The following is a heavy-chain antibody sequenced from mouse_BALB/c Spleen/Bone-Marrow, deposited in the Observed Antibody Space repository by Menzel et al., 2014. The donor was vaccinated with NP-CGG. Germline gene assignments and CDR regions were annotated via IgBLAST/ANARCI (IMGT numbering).Heavy chain of an antibody. Sequence: QVQPQQSGPELVKPGASVRISCKASNYTFTTYYIYWVKQRPGQGLEWIGWIYPGNVNTKYNEKFKAKATLTADKSSSTAYMQLSSLTSEDSAVYFCARSRYGSYYGYWGQGTPLTVSS. J-gene: IGHJ2*01. D-gene: IGHD1-1*01. CDR3: ARSRYGSYYGY. CDR2: IYPGNVNT. CDR1: NYTFTTYY. V-gene: IGHV1S56*01.